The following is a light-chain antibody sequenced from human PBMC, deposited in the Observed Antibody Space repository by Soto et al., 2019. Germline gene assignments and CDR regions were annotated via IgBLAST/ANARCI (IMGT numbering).Light chain of an antibody. V-gene: IGLV1-44*01. J-gene: IGLJ1*01. CDR2: SNN. CDR3: AAWDDSLNGRV. CDR1: STNIGSYT. Sequence: QSVLTQPPSASGTPGQTVTISCSGSSTNIGSYTVNWYQQLPRTAPKLLIYSNNQRPSGVPDRFSGSKSGTSASLAISGVQSEDEADYYCAAWDDSLNGRVFGTGTKLTVL.